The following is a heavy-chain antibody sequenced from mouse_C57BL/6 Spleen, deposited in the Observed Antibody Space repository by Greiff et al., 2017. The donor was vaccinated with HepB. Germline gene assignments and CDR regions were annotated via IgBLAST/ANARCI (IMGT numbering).Heavy chain of an antibody. J-gene: IGHJ2*01. Sequence: QVQLKQPGAELVKPGASVKLSCKASGYTFTSYWMHWVKQRPGQGLEWIGMIHPNSGSTNYNEKFKSKATLTVDKSSSTAYMQLSSLTSEDSAVYYCASTLLRYPGDYWGQGTTLTVSS. V-gene: IGHV1-64*01. D-gene: IGHD1-1*01. CDR1: GYTFTSYW. CDR3: ASTLLRYPGDY. CDR2: IHPNSGST.